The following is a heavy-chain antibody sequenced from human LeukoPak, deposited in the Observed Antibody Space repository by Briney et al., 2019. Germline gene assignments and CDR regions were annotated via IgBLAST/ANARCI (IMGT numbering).Heavy chain of an antibody. CDR1: GFTFSCSA. D-gene: IGHD6-19*01. CDR2: IRSKANSYAT. CDR3: TSGIAVAGSETFDY. Sequence: GGSLKLSCAASGFTFSCSAMHWVRQASGKGLEWVGRIRSKANSYATAYAASVKGRFTISRDDSKNTAYLQMNSLKTEDTAVYYCTSGIAVAGSETFDYWGQGTLVTVSS. V-gene: IGHV3-73*01. J-gene: IGHJ4*02.